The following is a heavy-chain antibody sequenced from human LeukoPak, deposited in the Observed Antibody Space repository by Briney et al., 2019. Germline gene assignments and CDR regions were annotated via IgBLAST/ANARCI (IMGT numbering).Heavy chain of an antibody. J-gene: IGHJ5*02. V-gene: IGHV4-39*07. CDR2: IYYSGST. Sequence: SETLSLTCTVSGGSISSSSYYWGWIRQPPGKGLEWIGSIYYSGSTYYNPSLKSRVTISVDTSKNQFSLKLSSVTAADTAVYYCAREGCSGGSCLDPWGQGTLVTVSS. D-gene: IGHD2-15*01. CDR3: AREGCSGGSCLDP. CDR1: GGSISSSSYY.